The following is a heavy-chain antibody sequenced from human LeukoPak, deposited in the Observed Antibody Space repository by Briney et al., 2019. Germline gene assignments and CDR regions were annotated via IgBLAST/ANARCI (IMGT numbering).Heavy chain of an antibody. D-gene: IGHD1-1*01. CDR3: ASSGTTVGYYYYYMDV. V-gene: IGHV3-21*01. Sequence: SSSSYIYYADSVKGRFTISRDNAKNSLYLQMNSLRAEDTAVYYCASSGTTVGYYYYYMDVWGKGTTVTVSS. CDR2: SSSSYI. J-gene: IGHJ6*03.